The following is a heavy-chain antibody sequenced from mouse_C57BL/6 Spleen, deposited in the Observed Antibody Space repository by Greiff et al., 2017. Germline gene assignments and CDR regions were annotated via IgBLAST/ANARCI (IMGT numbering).Heavy chain of an antibody. CDR2: IDPSDSYT. D-gene: IGHD1-1*01. V-gene: IGHV1-69*01. CDR3: ARSDYGAY. CDR1: GYTFTSYW. J-gene: IGHJ3*01. Sequence: QVQLQQPGAELVMPGASVKLSCKASGYTFTSYWMHWVKQRPGQGLEWIGEIDPSDSYTNYNQKFKGKSTLTVDKSSSTAYMQLSSLTSEDSAVYYCARSDYGAYWGQGTLVTVSA.